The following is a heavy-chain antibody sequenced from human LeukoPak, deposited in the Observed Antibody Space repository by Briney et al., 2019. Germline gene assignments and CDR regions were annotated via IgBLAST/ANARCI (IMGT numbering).Heavy chain of an antibody. V-gene: IGHV1-18*01. CDR3: ARDEYGPGSYLWFDP. D-gene: IGHD3-10*01. Sequence: ASVKVSCKASGYTFTSYGISWVRQAPGQGLEWMGWISAYNGNTNYAQKLQGRVTMTTDTSTSTAYMELRSLRSDDTAVYYCARDEYGPGSYLWFDPWGQGTLVTVSS. CDR1: GYTFTSYG. J-gene: IGHJ5*02. CDR2: ISAYNGNT.